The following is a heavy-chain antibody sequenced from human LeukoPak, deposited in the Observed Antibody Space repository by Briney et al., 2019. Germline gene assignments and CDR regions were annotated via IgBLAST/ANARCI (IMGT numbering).Heavy chain of an antibody. V-gene: IGHV4-30-4*08. Sequence: PSQTLSLTCTVSGGSIISSAYYWSWIRQPPGKGLEWIGYIYYSGSTYYNPSLESRVTISLDTSKNQFSLKLSSVTAADTAVYYCVRTEVSSGSEDYWGQGTLVTVSS. D-gene: IGHD6-19*01. CDR2: IYYSGST. CDR1: GGSIISSAYY. CDR3: VRTEVSSGSEDY. J-gene: IGHJ4*02.